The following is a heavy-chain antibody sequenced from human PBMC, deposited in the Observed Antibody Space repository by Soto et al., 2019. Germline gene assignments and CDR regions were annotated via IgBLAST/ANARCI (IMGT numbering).Heavy chain of an antibody. D-gene: IGHD5-18*01. CDR3: SRAVGGFTYGYPDY. Sequence: SGPTLVNPTQTLTLTCTFSGFSLSTAGMCVSWIRQPPGKALEWPALIDWADDKYYSTSLKTRLTISKDTSKNQEVLTMTNVEPVDTATYFCSRAVGGFTYGYPDYWGQGTLVTVSS. J-gene: IGHJ4*02. V-gene: IGHV2-70*01. CDR1: GFSLSTAGMC. CDR2: IDWADDK.